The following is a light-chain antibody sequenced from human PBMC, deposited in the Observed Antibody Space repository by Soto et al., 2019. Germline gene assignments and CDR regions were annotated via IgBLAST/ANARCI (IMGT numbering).Light chain of an antibody. V-gene: IGKV3-15*01. Sequence: EMVLTQSPGTLSLSPGERPTPSSRSNQSVSRILAWYQQKPGQAPRLLIYGASTRATGIPVRFSGSGSGTEFTLTISSLQSEDFAVYYCQQYDKWPPTFGQGTKVDIK. CDR3: QQYDKWPPT. J-gene: IGKJ1*01. CDR1: QSVSRI. CDR2: GAS.